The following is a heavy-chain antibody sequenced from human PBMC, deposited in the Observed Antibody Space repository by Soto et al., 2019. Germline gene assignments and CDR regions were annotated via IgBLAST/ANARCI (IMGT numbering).Heavy chain of an antibody. CDR1: EFTVSSTY. Sequence: GSLRLSCAASEFTVSSTYMNWVRQAPGKGLEWVSVIYSVGTIYYADSVKGRFTISRDNSKNMLYLQMNSLRVEDTAMYYCARGGAFDIWGQGTMVTVSS. J-gene: IGHJ3*02. CDR2: IYSVGTI. CDR3: ARGGAFDI. V-gene: IGHV3-66*01.